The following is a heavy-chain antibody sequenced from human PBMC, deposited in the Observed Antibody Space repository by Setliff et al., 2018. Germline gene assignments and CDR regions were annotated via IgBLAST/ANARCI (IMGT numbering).Heavy chain of an antibody. Sequence: PSETLSLTCTVYGGSFTNYYWGWIRQSPAKGLEWIGEINDSGNTNYSPSLKSRLTISIDASTNQFSLKLYSVTAADTAVYYCRYWSGYYNDYWGQGTLVTVSS. CDR3: RYWSGYYNDY. V-gene: IGHV4-34*01. CDR1: GGSFTNYY. CDR2: INDSGNT. D-gene: IGHD3-3*01. J-gene: IGHJ4*02.